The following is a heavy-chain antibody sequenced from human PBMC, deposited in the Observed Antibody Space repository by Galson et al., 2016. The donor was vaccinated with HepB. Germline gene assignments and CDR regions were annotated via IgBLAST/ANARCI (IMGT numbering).Heavy chain of an antibody. CDR1: GGPFTSGGYS. J-gene: IGHJ5*02. Sequence: TLSLTCAVSGGPFTSGGYSWNWIRQPPGKGLEWIGYIYHTGSRFYNPSLKSRVTMSGDRSQKQVSLNITSVTAADTAVYYCVRGDDWDRVLDPWGQGTLVTVSS. CDR2: IYHTGSR. CDR3: VRGDDWDRVLDP. V-gene: IGHV4-30-2*01. D-gene: IGHD3-16*01.